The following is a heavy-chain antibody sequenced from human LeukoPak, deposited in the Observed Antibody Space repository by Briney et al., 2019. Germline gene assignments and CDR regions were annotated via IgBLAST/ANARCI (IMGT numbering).Heavy chain of an antibody. J-gene: IGHJ4*02. CDR1: GGSVSSGTYY. V-gene: IGHV4-61*01. CDR3: ARDSGPTYYYDSSGYYFDY. CDR2: IYYSGST. Sequence: SETLSLTCTVSGGSVSSGTYYWSWIRQPPGKGLEWIGYIYYSGSTNYNPSLKSRVTISVDTSKNQFSLKLSSVTAADTAVYYCARDSGPTYYYDSSGYYFDYWGQGALVTVSS. D-gene: IGHD3-22*01.